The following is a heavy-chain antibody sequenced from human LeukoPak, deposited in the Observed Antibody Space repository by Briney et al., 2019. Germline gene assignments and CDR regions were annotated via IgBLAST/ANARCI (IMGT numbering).Heavy chain of an antibody. J-gene: IGHJ3*02. D-gene: IGHD4-17*01. Sequence: GASVKVSCKASGGTFSSYAISWVRQAPGQGLEWMGGIIPIFGTANYAQKFQGRVTITTDESTSTAYMELSSLRSEDTAVYYCATTVTKSSIGVAFDIWGQGTMVTVSS. CDR2: IIPIFGTA. CDR1: GGTFSSYA. CDR3: ATTVTKSSIGVAFDI. V-gene: IGHV1-69*05.